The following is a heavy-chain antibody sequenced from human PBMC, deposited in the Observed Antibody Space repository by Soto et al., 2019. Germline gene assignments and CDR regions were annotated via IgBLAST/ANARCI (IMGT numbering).Heavy chain of an antibody. CDR1: GFTFSSYG. J-gene: IGHJ4*02. D-gene: IGHD1-20*01. V-gene: IGHV3-30*18. CDR3: AKADCGYTCTNDY. CDR2: ISYDGSNK. Sequence: QVQLVEFGGGVVQPGRSLRLSCAASGFTFSSYGMHWVRQAPGKGLEWVAVISYDGSNKYYADSVKGRFTISRDNSKNTLYLQMNSLRAEDTAVYYCAKADCGYTCTNDYWGQGTLVTVSS.